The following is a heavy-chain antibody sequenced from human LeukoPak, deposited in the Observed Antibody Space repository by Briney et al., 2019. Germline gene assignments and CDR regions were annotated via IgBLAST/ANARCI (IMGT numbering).Heavy chain of an antibody. J-gene: IGHJ4*02. Sequence: GGSLRLSCAASGFTFSSYAMSWVRQAPGKGLEWVSSISAGGGITYFPDAVKGRFTVSRDNSKNTLYLQMNSLRAEDTAVYYCAKAPSRYCSGGSCYSYWGQGTLVTVSS. CDR3: AKAPSRYCSGGSCYSY. V-gene: IGHV3-23*01. D-gene: IGHD2-15*01. CDR1: GFTFSSYA. CDR2: ISAGGGIT.